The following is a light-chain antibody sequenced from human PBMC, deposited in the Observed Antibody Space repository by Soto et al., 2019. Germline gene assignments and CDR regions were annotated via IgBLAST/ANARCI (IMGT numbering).Light chain of an antibody. J-gene: IGKJ1*01. CDR1: QGISNW. CDR2: GAS. V-gene: IGKV1-12*01. Sequence: DIHMTQSPSSVSASVGDRVTITCRASQGISNWLAWYQRRPGKAPKLLIFGASTLQSGVPSRFSGSGSGTDFTLTINSLQPEDFATYYCQQANSFPPTFGQGTKVDIK. CDR3: QQANSFPPT.